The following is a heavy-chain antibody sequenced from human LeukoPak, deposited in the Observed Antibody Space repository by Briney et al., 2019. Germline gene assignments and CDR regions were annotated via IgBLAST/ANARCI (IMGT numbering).Heavy chain of an antibody. CDR1: GFTFSDYY. CDR2: ISSSGSTI. CDR3: AKGVDTAMAYYFDY. D-gene: IGHD5-18*01. J-gene: IGHJ4*02. V-gene: IGHV3-11*01. Sequence: GGSLRLSCAASGFTFSDYYMSWIRQAPGKGLEWVSYISSSGSTIYYADSVKGRFTISRDNAKNTLYLQMNSLRAEDTAVYYCAKGVDTAMAYYFDYWGQGTLVTVSS.